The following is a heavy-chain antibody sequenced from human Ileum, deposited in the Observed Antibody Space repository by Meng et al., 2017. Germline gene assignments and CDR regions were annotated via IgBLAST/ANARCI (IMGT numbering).Heavy chain of an antibody. CDR3: AHRSSYSRRWDTPRFDY. Sequence: SGPTLVKPTETLTLTCTFSGFSLSTTGVGVGWIRQPPGKALEWLVVIYWDDDKRYSPALRGRLSITKETAKNLVVLTMTNMDRADTAKYFCAHRSSYSRRWDTPRFDYWGQGTVVTVSS. V-gene: IGHV2-5*02. D-gene: IGHD6-13*01. CDR2: IYWDDDK. J-gene: IGHJ4*02. CDR1: GFSLSTTGVG.